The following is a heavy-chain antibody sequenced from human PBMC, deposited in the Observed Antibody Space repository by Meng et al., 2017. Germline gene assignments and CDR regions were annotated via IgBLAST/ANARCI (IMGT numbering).Heavy chain of an antibody. J-gene: IGHJ4*02. V-gene: IGHV3-9*01. CDR3: ASLISELGY. CDR1: GFTFDDYA. CDR2: ISWNSGSI. D-gene: IGHD1-26*01. Sequence: SLKISCAASGFTFDDYAMHWVRQAPGKGLEWVSGISWNSGSIGYADSVKGRFTISRDNAKNSLYLQMNSLRAEDTAVYYCASLISELGYWGQGTLVTVSS.